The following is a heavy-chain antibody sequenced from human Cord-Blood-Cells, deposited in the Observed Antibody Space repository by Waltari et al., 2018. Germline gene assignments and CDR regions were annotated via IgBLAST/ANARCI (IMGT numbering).Heavy chain of an antibody. D-gene: IGHD2-8*01. CDR1: GGSISSGGYY. CDR3: AREGTDGGSPDAFDI. Sequence: QVQLQESGPGLVKPSQTLSLTCTVSGGSISSGGYYWSWIRQHPGKGLEWIGYIYYSGSTYYNPSLKSRVTISVDTSKNQFSLKLSSVTAADTAVYYCAREGTDGGSPDAFDIWGQGTMVTVSS. CDR2: IYYSGST. V-gene: IGHV4-31*03. J-gene: IGHJ3*02.